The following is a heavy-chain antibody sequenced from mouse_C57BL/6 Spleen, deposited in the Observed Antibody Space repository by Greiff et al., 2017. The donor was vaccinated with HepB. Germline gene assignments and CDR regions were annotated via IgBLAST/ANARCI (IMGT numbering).Heavy chain of an antibody. Sequence: VQLQQPGAELVKPGASVKMSCKASGYTFTSYWITWVKQRPGQGLEWIGDIYPGSGSTNYNEKFKSKATLTVDTSSSTAYMQLSSLTSEDSSVYYCARFDYGSSYVAYWGQGTLVTVSA. D-gene: IGHD1-1*01. CDR3: ARFDYGSSYVAY. V-gene: IGHV1-55*01. J-gene: IGHJ3*01. CDR2: IYPGSGST. CDR1: GYTFTSYW.